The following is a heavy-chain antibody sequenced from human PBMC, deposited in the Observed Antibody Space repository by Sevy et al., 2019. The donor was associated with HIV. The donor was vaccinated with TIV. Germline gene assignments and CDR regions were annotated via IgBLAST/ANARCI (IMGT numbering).Heavy chain of an antibody. V-gene: IGHV3-48*01. Sequence: GGSLRLSCASSGFTFSTYTMNWVRQAPWKGLEWVSNIGSTGSTIYYVDSVKGRFTISRDNVKKSVYLQMNSLRAEDTAVYYCAREGGYSDKGMDVWGQGTTVTVSS. CDR1: GFTFSTYT. CDR3: AREGGYSDKGMDV. D-gene: IGHD3-22*01. J-gene: IGHJ6*02. CDR2: IGSTGSTI.